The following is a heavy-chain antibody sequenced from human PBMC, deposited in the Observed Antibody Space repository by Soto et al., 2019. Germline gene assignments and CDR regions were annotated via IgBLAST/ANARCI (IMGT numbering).Heavy chain of an antibody. J-gene: IGHJ5*02. CDR3: VSAITMVRGKESWFDP. CDR2: IYYSGST. Sequence: PSETLSLTCTVSGGSISSSSYYWGWIRQPPGKGLEWIGSIYYSGSTYYNPSLKSRVTISVDTSKNQFSLKLSSVTAADTAVYYCVSAITMVRGKESWFDPWGQGTLVTVSS. CDR1: GGSISSSSYY. V-gene: IGHV4-39*01. D-gene: IGHD3-10*01.